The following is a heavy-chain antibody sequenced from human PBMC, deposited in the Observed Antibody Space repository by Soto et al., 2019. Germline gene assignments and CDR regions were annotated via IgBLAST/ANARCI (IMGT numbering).Heavy chain of an antibody. CDR3: ARRPHCSGGICYYGLDN. J-gene: IGHJ4*02. CDR1: GYTFTNSD. Sequence: QVQLVQSGAEVKKPGASVKVSCKASGYTFTNSDINWVRQAPGQGLEWMGWMNPDSGHAAYAQKFQGRVTLTTSTSTSTVYMVMISLVSEDTAVYYCARRPHCSGGICYYGLDNWGQGTLVTVSS. V-gene: IGHV1-8*01. CDR2: MNPDSGHA. D-gene: IGHD2-15*01.